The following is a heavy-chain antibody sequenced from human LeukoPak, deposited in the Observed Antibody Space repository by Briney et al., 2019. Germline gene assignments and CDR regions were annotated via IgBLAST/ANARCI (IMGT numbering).Heavy chain of an antibody. Sequence: GGSLRLSCAASGVTFSSYAMTWVRQAPGKGLQWVSAISGSGGSTYYADSVKGRFTISRDNSKNTLYLQMNSLRAEDTAVYYCAKGSVRGVMFSNFDYWGQGTLVTVSS. CDR2: ISGSGGST. V-gene: IGHV3-23*01. D-gene: IGHD3-10*01. J-gene: IGHJ4*02. CDR3: AKGSVRGVMFSNFDY. CDR1: GVTFSSYA.